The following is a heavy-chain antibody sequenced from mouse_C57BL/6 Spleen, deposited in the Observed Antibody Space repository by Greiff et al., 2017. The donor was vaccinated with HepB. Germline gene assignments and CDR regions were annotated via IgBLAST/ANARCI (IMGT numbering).Heavy chain of an antibody. J-gene: IGHJ4*01. D-gene: IGHD1-1*01. CDR1: GFTFSDYY. CDR3: ARGLGYYGSSLYAMDY. CDR2: INYDGSST. Sequence: EVKLVESEGGLVQPGSSMKLSCTASGFTFSDYYMAWVRQVPEKGLEWVANINYDGSSTYYLDSLKSRFIISRDNAKNILYLQMSSLKSEDTATYYCARGLGYYGSSLYAMDYWGQGTSVTVSS. V-gene: IGHV5-16*01.